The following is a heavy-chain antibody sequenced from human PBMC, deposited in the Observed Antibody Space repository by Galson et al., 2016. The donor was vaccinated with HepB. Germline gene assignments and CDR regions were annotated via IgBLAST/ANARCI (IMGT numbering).Heavy chain of an antibody. D-gene: IGHD3-10*01. CDR2: ISGSGETI. V-gene: IGHV3-23*01. CDR1: GFTFRLYA. Sequence: SLRLSCAASGFTFRLYAISWVRQAPERGLEWVSTISGSGETIYYADSVKGRFTISRDNSKNSVYLQMNSLRAEDTAVYYCVKRGEHPSSRNWFDPWGQGTLVTVSS. CDR3: VKRGEHPSSRNWFDP. J-gene: IGHJ5*02.